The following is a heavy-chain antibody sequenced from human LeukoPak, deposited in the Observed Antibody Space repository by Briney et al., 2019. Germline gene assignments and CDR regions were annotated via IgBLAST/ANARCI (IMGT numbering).Heavy chain of an antibody. J-gene: IGHJ3*02. CDR3: ARVGPQVYCTGDCRNDGFDI. V-gene: IGHV3-7*01. CDR2: INLDGSEK. CDR1: GFTFRKYW. Sequence: GGSLRLSCAASGFTFRKYWMTWVRQAPGKGLEWVANINLDGSEKYYVGSVKGRFTISRDNTDNSLYLQMDSLRAEDTAVYYCARVGPQVYCTGDCRNDGFDIWGQGTMVTVS. D-gene: IGHD2-8*02.